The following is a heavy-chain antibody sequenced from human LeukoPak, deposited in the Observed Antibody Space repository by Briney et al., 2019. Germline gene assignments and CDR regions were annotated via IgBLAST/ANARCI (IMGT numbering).Heavy chain of an antibody. CDR3: AKNGDRGAYCTGGTCYPYFYYYMDV. J-gene: IGHJ6*03. Sequence: GGSLRLSCAASGFTFSSYAMSWVRQAPGKGLEWVSGITGSGSGTYYADSVKGQFTISRDNAKNTLYLQMNSLRAEDTAIYYCAKNGDRGAYCTGGTCYPYFYYYMDVWGKGTTVTI. D-gene: IGHD2-15*01. V-gene: IGHV3-23*01. CDR1: GFTFSSYA. CDR2: ITGSGSGT.